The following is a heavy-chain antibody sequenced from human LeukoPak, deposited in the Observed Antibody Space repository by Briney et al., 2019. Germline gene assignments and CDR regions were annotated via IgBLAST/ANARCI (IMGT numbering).Heavy chain of an antibody. Sequence: PSETLSLTCTVSGGSISSYYWSWIRQPPGKGLEWIGYIYYSGSTNYNPSLKSRVTISVDTSKNQFSLKLSSVTAADTAVYYCARDIAAAGKGDYWGQGTLVTVSS. CDR3: ARDIAAAGKGDY. D-gene: IGHD6-13*01. CDR1: GGSISSYY. J-gene: IGHJ4*02. V-gene: IGHV4-59*01. CDR2: IYYSGST.